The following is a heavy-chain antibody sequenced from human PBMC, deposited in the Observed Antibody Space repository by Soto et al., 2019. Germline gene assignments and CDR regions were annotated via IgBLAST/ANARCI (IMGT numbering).Heavy chain of an antibody. D-gene: IGHD3-22*01. J-gene: IGHJ4*02. CDR1: GYTFTNYV. V-gene: IGHV1-3*01. CDR2: INAGDDNT. Sequence: QVQLVQSGAEVKKPGASVKVSCKASGYTFTNYVMHWVRQAPGQRLEWMGSINAGDDNTKYSQKFQGRVTITTDTSASTAYMELSSLRSEDTAVYYCARESGYPLDYWGQGPLVTVSS. CDR3: ARESGYPLDY.